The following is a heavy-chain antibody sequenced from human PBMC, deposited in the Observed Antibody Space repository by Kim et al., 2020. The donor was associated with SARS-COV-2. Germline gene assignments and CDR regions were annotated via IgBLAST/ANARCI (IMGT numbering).Heavy chain of an antibody. D-gene: IGHD3-22*01. J-gene: IGHJ4*02. CDR2: ISYDGSNK. CDR3: AKAYRNYDSSGYYSY. V-gene: IGHV3-30*18. CDR1: GFTFSSYG. Sequence: GSLRLSCAASGFTFSSYGMHWVRQAPGKGLEWVAVISYDGSNKYYADSVKGRFTISRDNSKNTLYLQMNSLRAEDTAVYYCAKAYRNYDSSGYYSYWGQGTLVTVSS.